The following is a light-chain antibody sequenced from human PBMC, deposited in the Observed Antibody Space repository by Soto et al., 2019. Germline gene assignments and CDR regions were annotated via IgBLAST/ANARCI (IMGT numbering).Light chain of an antibody. V-gene: IGKV2-28*01. CDR1: QSLLQSNGYSY. CDR3: MQALESPYT. CDR2: LGS. Sequence: DIVMTQSPLSLPVTPGGPASISCRSSQSLLQSNGYSYVDWYLQKPGQSPQLLIFLGSNRAAGVPDRFSGSRSGTEFTLKISRVEAEDVGTYYCMQALESPYTFGQGTKLEIK. J-gene: IGKJ2*01.